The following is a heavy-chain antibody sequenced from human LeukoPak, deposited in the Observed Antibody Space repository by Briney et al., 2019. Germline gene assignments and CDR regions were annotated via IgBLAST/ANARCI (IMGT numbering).Heavy chain of an antibody. V-gene: IGHV1-2*02. CDR3: ARARIYDSSGYNDY. CDR1: GYTFTGYY. J-gene: IGHJ4*02. Sequence: ASVKVSCKASGYTFTGYYMHWVRQAPGQGLEWMGWNNPNSGGTNYAQKFQGRVTMTRDTSISTAYMELSRLRSDDTAVYYCARARIYDSSGYNDYWGQGTLVTVSS. D-gene: IGHD3-22*01. CDR2: NNPNSGGT.